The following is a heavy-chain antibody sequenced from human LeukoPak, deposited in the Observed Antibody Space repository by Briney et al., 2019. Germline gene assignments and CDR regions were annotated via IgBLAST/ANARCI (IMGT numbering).Heavy chain of an antibody. CDR1: GDSINSLDL. V-gene: IGHV4-4*02. D-gene: IGHD3-10*01. CDR2: MYLSGTT. J-gene: IGHJ4*02. Sequence: SETLSLTCTVSGDSINSLDLWSWVRQPPGKGLEWIGEMYLSGTTHSNPSVKSRVTISIDKSKNQFFLNLSSVTAADTAVYHCARETVRGDIDYWGQGTLVTVSS. CDR3: ARETVRGDIDY.